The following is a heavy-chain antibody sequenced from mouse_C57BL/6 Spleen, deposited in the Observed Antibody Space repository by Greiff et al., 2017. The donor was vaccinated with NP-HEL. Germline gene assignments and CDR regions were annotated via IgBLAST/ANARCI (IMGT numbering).Heavy chain of an antibody. CDR1: GFNIKDYY. V-gene: IGHV14-1*01. CDR2: IDPEDGDT. Sequence: VQLKQSGAELVSPGASVKLSCTASGFNIKDYYMHWVKQRPEQGLEWIGRIDPEDGDTEYAPKFQGKATMTADTSSNTAYLQLSSLTSEDTAVYYCTTYYDYDKFAWFAYWGQGTLVTVSA. J-gene: IGHJ3*01. D-gene: IGHD2-4*01. CDR3: TTYYDYDKFAWFAY.